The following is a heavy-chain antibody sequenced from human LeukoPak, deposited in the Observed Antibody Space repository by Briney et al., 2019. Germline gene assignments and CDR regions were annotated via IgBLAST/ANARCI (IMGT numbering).Heavy chain of an antibody. CDR2: IYHSGST. V-gene: IGHV4-59*01. CDR3: TRDPLSRELWSMLDTLVLTHNWFDP. Sequence: SETLSLTCTVSGGSISSYYWSWIRQPPGKGLEWIGYIYHSGSTNYNPSLKSRVTISVDTSKNQFSLKLSSVTAADTAVYYCTRDPLSRELWSMLDTLVLTHNWFDPWGQGTLVTVSS. D-gene: IGHD5-18*01. J-gene: IGHJ5*02. CDR1: GGSISSYY.